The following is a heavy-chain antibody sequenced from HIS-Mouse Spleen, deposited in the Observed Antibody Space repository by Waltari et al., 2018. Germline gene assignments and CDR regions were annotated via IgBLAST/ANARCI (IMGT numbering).Heavy chain of an antibody. CDR2: IYYSGST. Sequence: QVQLQESGPGLVKPSETLSLTCTVSGGSIRSYYWSWIRQPPGKGLEWIGYIYYSGSTNYNPSLKSRVTISVDRSKNQFSLKLSSVTAADTAVYYCARLVGYSSGWTHAFDIWGQGTMVTVSS. CDR3: ARLVGYSSGWTHAFDI. CDR1: GGSIRSYY. D-gene: IGHD6-19*01. J-gene: IGHJ3*02. V-gene: IGHV4-59*08.